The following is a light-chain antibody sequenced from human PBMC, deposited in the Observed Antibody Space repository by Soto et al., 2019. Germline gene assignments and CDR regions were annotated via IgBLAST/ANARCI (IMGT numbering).Light chain of an antibody. CDR1: RSDVGGYNY. Sequence: QSVLTQPASVSGSPGQSITISCTGTRSDVGGYNYVSWFQQHPGKAPKLKIYEVSNRPSGVSNRFSGSKSGYTASLTISELQAEDEADYYCTSFTSSSTWVFGGGTKLTVL. CDR3: TSFTSSSTWV. J-gene: IGLJ3*02. CDR2: EVS. V-gene: IGLV2-14*03.